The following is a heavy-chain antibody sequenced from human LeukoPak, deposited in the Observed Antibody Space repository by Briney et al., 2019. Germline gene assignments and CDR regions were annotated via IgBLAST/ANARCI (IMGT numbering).Heavy chain of an antibody. J-gene: IGHJ3*02. Sequence: GGSLRLSCAASGFTVSSNYMNWVRQAPGKGLEWVSIIYTDGSTYYADSVKGRFTISRDNSKNTVYLQMNSLRAEDTAVYYCARDPLVRGNAFDIWGQGTMVTVSS. CDR1: GFTVSSNY. V-gene: IGHV3-53*01. CDR3: ARDPLVRGNAFDI. D-gene: IGHD3-10*01. CDR2: IYTDGST.